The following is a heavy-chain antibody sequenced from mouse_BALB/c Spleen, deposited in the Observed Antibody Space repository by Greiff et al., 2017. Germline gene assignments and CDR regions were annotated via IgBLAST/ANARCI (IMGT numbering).Heavy chain of an antibody. CDR1: GFTFSSFG. J-gene: IGHJ3*01. D-gene: IGHD2-4*01. Sequence: EVKLVESGGGLVQPGGSRKLSCAASGFTFSSFGMHWVRQAPEKGLEWVAYISSGSSTIYYADTVKGRFTIARDNPKNTLFLQMTSLRSEDTAMYYCARSDDYTWFAYWGQGTLVTVSA. V-gene: IGHV5-17*02. CDR2: ISSGSSTI. CDR3: ARSDDYTWFAY.